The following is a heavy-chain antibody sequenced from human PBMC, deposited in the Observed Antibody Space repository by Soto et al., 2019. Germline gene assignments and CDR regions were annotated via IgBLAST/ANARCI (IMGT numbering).Heavy chain of an antibody. D-gene: IGHD2-2*01. CDR1: GYTFTGYY. J-gene: IGHJ4*02. CDR2: INPNSGGT. V-gene: IGHV1-2*04. Sequence: ASVKVSCKASGYTFTGYYMHWVRQAPGQGLEWKGWINPNSGGTNYAQKFQGWVTMTRDTSISTAYMELSRLRSDDTAVYYCARESHDIVVVPAAMSHFDYWGQGTLVTVSS. CDR3: ARESHDIVVVPAAMSHFDY.